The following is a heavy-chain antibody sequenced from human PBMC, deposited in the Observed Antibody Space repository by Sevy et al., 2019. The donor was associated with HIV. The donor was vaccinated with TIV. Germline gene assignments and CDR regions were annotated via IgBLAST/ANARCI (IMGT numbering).Heavy chain of an antibody. CDR2: ISSSSSYI. CDR1: GFTFSSYS. CDR3: ARAHPGKTTTFKFVGNYYYGMDV. V-gene: IGHV3-21*01. Sequence: GGSLRLSCAASGFTFSSYSMNWVRQAPGKGLEWVSSISSSSSYIYYADSVKGRFTISRDNAKNSLYLQMNSLRAEDMAVYYCARAHPGKTTTFKFVGNYYYGMDVWGQGTTVTVSS. J-gene: IGHJ6*02. D-gene: IGHD4-4*01.